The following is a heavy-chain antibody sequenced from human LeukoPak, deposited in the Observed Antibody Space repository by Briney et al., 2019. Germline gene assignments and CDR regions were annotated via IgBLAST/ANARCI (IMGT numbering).Heavy chain of an antibody. V-gene: IGHV5-51*01. J-gene: IGHJ4*02. CDR2: MYLGGSDI. D-gene: IGHD1-26*01. CDR3: ASRTGSYYPFDS. CDR1: GYSFSNYY. Sequence: GASLKISCKGSGYSFSNYYIDWVRQMPGKGLEWMGVMYLGGSDIRYSPSFQGQVTISADKSIDTSYLQWSSLKASDSALYYCASRTGSYYPFDSWGQGTLVIVSS.